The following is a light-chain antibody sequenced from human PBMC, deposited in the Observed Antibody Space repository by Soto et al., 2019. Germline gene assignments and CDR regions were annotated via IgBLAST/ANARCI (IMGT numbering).Light chain of an antibody. CDR3: AAWDDRVSGPV. Sequence: QSVLTQSPSASGTPGQRVTVSCSGSRSNIGTNYVYWYQQLPGTAPKVLIYSTNKPPSGVTDRFSGSKSGTSASLAISGLRSEDEADYYCAAWDDRVSGPVFGGGTKRTVL. CDR1: RSNIGTNY. CDR2: STN. V-gene: IGLV1-47*01. J-gene: IGLJ2*01.